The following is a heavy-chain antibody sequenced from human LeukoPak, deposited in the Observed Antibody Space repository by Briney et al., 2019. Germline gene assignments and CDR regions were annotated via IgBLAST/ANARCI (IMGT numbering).Heavy chain of an antibody. D-gene: IGHD5-12*01. Sequence: GSLRLSCAASGFTFSSYWMSWVRQAPGKGLEWVANIKQDGSEKYYVDSVKGRFTISRDNAKNSLYLQMNSLRAEDTAVYYCARDLPVDIVATDAFDIWGQGTMVTVSS. CDR2: IKQDGSEK. V-gene: IGHV3-7*01. CDR3: ARDLPVDIVATDAFDI. CDR1: GFTFSSYW. J-gene: IGHJ3*02.